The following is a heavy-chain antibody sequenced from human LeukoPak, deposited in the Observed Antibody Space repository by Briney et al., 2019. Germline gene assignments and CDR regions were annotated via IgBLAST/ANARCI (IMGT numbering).Heavy chain of an antibody. Sequence: PGGSLRLSCAASGFTFSNYAIIWVRQAPGKGLEWVSTIRGSDDSTYYADSVKGRFTISRDNSKNTLYLQMNSLRAEDTAIYYCAKDTGPAAGITADYWGQGTLVTVSS. J-gene: IGHJ4*02. D-gene: IGHD6-13*01. V-gene: IGHV3-23*01. CDR2: IRGSDDST. CDR3: AKDTGPAAGITADY. CDR1: GFTFSNYA.